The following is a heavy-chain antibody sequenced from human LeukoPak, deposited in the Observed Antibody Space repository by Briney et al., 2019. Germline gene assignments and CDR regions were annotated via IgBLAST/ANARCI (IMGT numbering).Heavy chain of an antibody. V-gene: IGHV3-7*03. CDR2: IKQDRSEK. CDR3: AKGPLRGVTKGPIDF. J-gene: IGHJ4*02. Sequence: GGSLRLSCAASGFTFTNYWMSWVRQAPGKGLELVANIKQDRSEKYYVDSVKGRFTISRDNSKNTLYLQMNSLRAEDTAIYYCAKGPLRGVTKGPIDFWGQGTLVTVSS. D-gene: IGHD3-10*01. CDR1: GFTFTNYW.